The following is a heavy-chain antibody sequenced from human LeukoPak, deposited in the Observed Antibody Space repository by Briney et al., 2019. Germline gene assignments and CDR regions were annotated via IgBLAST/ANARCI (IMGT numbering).Heavy chain of an antibody. V-gene: IGHV1-69*06. Sequence: SVKVSCKASGGTFSSYAISWVRQAPGQGLEWMGGIIPIFGTANYAQKFQGRVTITADKSTSTAYMELSSLRSEDTAVYYCARLRVGSSSWYYFDYWGQGTLVTVSS. J-gene: IGHJ4*02. CDR3: ARLRVGSSSWYYFDY. CDR1: GGTFSSYA. D-gene: IGHD6-13*01. CDR2: IIPIFGTA.